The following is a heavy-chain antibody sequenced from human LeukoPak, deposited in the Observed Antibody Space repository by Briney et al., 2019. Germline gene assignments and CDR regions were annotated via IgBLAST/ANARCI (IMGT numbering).Heavy chain of an antibody. CDR3: ARASWEPRHFDY. J-gene: IGHJ4*02. V-gene: IGHV4-61*02. CDR2: IYTSGST. D-gene: IGHD1-26*01. CDR1: GGSIFSGDYY. Sequence: SETLSLTCTVSGGSIFSGDYYWSWIRQPAGKGLEWIGRIYTSGSTIYNPSLKSRVTMSVDTSKNQFSLKLTSVSAADTAVYYCARASWEPRHFDYWGQGTLVTVSS.